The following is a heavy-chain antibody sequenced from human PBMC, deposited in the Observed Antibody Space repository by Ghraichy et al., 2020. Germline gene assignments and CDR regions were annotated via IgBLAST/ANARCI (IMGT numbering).Heavy chain of an antibody. D-gene: IGHD3-10*01. J-gene: IGHJ4*02. CDR3: ARDGGAGMQRRGYFDY. Sequence: GGSLRLSCAVSGFTFTNYSINWVRQAPGKGLEWVSSIDPSSTYVYYADSMKGRFTVSRDNPKNSLSLQMNSLRAEDTAVYYCARDGGAGMQRRGYFDYWGQGTLVTVSS. CDR2: IDPSSTYV. V-gene: IGHV3-21*01. CDR1: GFTFTNYS.